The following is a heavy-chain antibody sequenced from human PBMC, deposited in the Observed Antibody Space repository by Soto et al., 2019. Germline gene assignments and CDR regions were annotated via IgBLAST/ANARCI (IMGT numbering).Heavy chain of an antibody. CDR1: GGSISSSDYY. CDR3: ARHVYCSGGTCYAGGHYFDY. J-gene: IGHJ4*02. CDR2: IYYSGST. D-gene: IGHD2-15*01. V-gene: IGHV4-39*01. Sequence: QLQLQESGPGLVKPSETLSLTCIVSGGSISSSDYYWGWIRQPPGKGLEWIGTIYYSGSTYYNPSLKGRVAISVDTSKNLFSLKLSSVTAADTAVYYCARHVYCSGGTCYAGGHYFDYWGQGTLV.